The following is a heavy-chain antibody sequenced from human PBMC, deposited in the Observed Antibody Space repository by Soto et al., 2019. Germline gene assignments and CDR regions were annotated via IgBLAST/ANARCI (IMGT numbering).Heavy chain of an antibody. CDR3: AKDRGYNYGYDAFDF. D-gene: IGHD5-18*01. Sequence: GGSLRLSCAASGFTFSSYAMSWVRQPPGKGLEWVSAISGSGGSTYYADSVKGRFTISRDNSKNTLYLQVNSLRAEDTALYYCAKDRGYNYGYDAFDFWGQGTMVTVSS. J-gene: IGHJ3*01. V-gene: IGHV3-23*01. CDR2: ISGSGGST. CDR1: GFTFSSYA.